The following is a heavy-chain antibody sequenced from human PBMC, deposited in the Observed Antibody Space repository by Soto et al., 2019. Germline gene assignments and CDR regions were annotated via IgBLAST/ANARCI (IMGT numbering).Heavy chain of an antibody. CDR2: LSGSGGST. Sequence: GGSLRLSCAASGFTFSSYAMSWVRQAPGKGLEWVSALSGSGGSTYYADSVKGRFTISRDNSKNTLYLQMNSLRAEDTAVYYCAKDRIGSSSWPDAFDIWGQGTMVTVPS. J-gene: IGHJ3*02. CDR3: AKDRIGSSSWPDAFDI. CDR1: GFTFSSYA. D-gene: IGHD6-13*01. V-gene: IGHV3-23*01.